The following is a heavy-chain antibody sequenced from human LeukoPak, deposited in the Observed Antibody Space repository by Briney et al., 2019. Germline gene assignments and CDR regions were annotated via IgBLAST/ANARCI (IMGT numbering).Heavy chain of an antibody. J-gene: IGHJ4*02. Sequence: LTGGSLRLSCAASGFSFSSYSMNWVRQAPGKGLEWVSYIRSSSSTIYYADSVKGRFTISRDNAKNSLYLQMNSLRDEDTAVYYCARAGSHYYGSGSGFYFDYWGQGTLVTVSS. D-gene: IGHD3-10*01. CDR3: ARAGSHYYGSGSGFYFDY. V-gene: IGHV3-48*02. CDR2: IRSSSSTI. CDR1: GFSFSSYS.